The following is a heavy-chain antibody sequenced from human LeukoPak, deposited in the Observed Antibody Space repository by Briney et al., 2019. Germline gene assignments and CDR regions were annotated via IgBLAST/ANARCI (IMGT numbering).Heavy chain of an antibody. D-gene: IGHD2-15*01. CDR3: AKDSAYCRGGSCYLGDWFDP. J-gene: IGHJ5*02. Sequence: GGSLRLSCAASGFTFSSYGMHWVRQAPGKGLEWVAVISYDGSNKYYADSVKGRFTISRDNSKNTLYLQMNSLRAEDTAVYYCAKDSAYCRGGSCYLGDWFDPWGQGTLVTVSS. V-gene: IGHV3-30*18. CDR1: GFTFSSYG. CDR2: ISYDGSNK.